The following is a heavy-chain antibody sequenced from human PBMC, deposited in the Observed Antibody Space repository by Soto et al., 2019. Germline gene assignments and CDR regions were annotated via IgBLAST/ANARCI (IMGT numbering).Heavy chain of an antibody. CDR3: ARETGWLQGGFDY. V-gene: IGHV4-59*01. J-gene: IGHJ4*02. D-gene: IGHD1-1*01. CDR2: IYYSGST. Sequence: SETLSLTCTVSGGSISSYYWSWIRQPPGKGLEWIGYIYYSGSTNYNPSLKSRVTISVDTSKNQFSLKLSSVTAADTAVYYCARETGWLQGGFDYWGLGTLVTVSS. CDR1: GGSISSYY.